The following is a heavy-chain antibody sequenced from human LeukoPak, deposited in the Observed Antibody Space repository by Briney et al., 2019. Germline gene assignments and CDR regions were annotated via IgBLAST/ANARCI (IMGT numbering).Heavy chain of an antibody. J-gene: IGHJ3*02. CDR1: GGSISSYY. Sequence: PSGTLSLTCTVSGGSISSYYWSWIRQPPGKGLEWIGYTYYSGSANYNPSLKSRVTISVDTSKKQFSLKLSFVTAADTAMYYCARSVSSYYCTSTSCYGDAFDIWGQGTMVTVSS. D-gene: IGHD2-2*01. V-gene: IGHV4-59*13. CDR3: ARSVSSYYCTSTSCYGDAFDI. CDR2: TYYSGSA.